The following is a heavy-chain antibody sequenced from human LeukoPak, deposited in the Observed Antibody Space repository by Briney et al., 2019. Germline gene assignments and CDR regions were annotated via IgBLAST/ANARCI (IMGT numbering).Heavy chain of an antibody. D-gene: IGHD3-22*01. CDR1: GFTFSSYW. J-gene: IGHJ4*02. V-gene: IGHV3-7*02. CDR2: IKQDGSEK. Sequence: GGSLRLSCAASGFTFSSYWMSWARQAPGKGLEWEANIKQDGSEKFYVAYVKGRFTISRENAKNSLYLQMNSLRAEDTAVYYCATENSSGYRYWGQGTLVTVSS. CDR3: ATENSSGYRY.